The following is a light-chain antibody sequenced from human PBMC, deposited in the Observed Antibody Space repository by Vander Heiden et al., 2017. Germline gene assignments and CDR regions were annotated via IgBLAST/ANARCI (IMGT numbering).Light chain of an antibody. CDR3: QQYDNWPYT. CDR1: QSISND. CDR2: GAS. V-gene: IGKV3-15*01. J-gene: IGKJ2*01. Sequence: EIVMTQSPATLSVSPGERATLSCRASQSISNDLAWYQQKPGQEPRHLIYGASTRATGLPARFSGSASGTEFTLTISSLQSEDFAVYYCQQYDNWPYTFGQGTNLEIK.